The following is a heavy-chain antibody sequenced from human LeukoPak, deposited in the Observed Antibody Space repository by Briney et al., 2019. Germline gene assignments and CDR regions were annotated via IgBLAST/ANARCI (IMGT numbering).Heavy chain of an antibody. CDR2: ILYSGSV. CDR3: ARRAYSGNFFDF. CDR1: GDSMTGYY. D-gene: IGHD4-4*01. J-gene: IGHJ4*02. V-gene: IGHV4-59*08. Sequence: SETLSLTCSVSGDSMTGYYWTWIRQTPGKRLEWIGYILYSGSVNYNPSFKSRLTISVDTSIYQFSLNLRFVTATDTAVYYCARRAYSGNFFDFWGQGALVTVSS.